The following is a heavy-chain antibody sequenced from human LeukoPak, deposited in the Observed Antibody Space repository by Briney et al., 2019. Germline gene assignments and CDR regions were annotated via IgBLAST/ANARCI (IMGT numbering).Heavy chain of an antibody. D-gene: IGHD6-13*01. J-gene: IGHJ4*02. Sequence: GRSLRLSCAASGFTFSSYGMHWVRQAPGKGLEWVAVIWYDGSNKYYADSVKGRFTISRDNSKNTLYLQMNSLRAEDTAVYYCAKEFSYSSSFDYWGQGTLVTVSS. V-gene: IGHV3-33*06. CDR3: AKEFSYSSSFDY. CDR1: GFTFSSYG. CDR2: IWYDGSNK.